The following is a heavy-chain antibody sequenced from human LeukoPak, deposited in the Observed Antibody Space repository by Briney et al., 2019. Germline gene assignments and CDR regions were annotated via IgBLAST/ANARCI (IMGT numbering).Heavy chain of an antibody. Sequence: GGSLRLSCAASGFTFSSYSMNWVRQAPGKGLEWVSSISSSSSYIYYADSVKGRFTISRDNAKNSLYLQMNSLRAEDTAVYYCARGGLRYFDWLFYDYWGQGTLVTVSS. V-gene: IGHV3-21*01. D-gene: IGHD3-9*01. CDR3: ARGGLRYFDWLFYDY. CDR1: GFTFSSYS. CDR2: ISSSSSYI. J-gene: IGHJ4*02.